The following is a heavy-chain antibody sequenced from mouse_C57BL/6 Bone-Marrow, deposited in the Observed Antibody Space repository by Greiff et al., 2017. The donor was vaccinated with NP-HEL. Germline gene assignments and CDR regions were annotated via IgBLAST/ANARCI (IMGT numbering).Heavy chain of an antibody. J-gene: IGHJ3*01. D-gene: IGHD4-1*01. CDR3: ARSGGTKFAY. CDR1: GYTFTSYG. CDR2: IYPRSGNT. V-gene: IGHV1-81*01. Sequence: QVQLQQSGAELARPGASVKLSCKASGYTFTSYGISWVKQRTGQGLEWIGEIYPRSGNTYYNEKFKGKATLTADKSSSTAYMELRSLTSEDSAVYFRARSGGTKFAYWGQGTLVTVSA.